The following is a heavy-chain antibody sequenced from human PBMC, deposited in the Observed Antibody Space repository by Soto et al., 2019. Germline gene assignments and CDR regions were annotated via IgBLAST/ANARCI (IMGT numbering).Heavy chain of an antibody. CDR3: ATHYCSSTSCYPSAQPFDY. V-gene: IGHV1-2*04. J-gene: IGHJ4*02. CDR1: GYTFTRYY. Sequence: GASMKVSCKASGYTFTRYYMHWVRQAPGQGLEWMGWINPNSGGTNYAQKFQGWVTMTRDTSISTAYMELSRLRSDDTAVYYCATHYCSSTSCYPSAQPFDYWGQGTLVTVSS. D-gene: IGHD2-2*01. CDR2: INPNSGGT.